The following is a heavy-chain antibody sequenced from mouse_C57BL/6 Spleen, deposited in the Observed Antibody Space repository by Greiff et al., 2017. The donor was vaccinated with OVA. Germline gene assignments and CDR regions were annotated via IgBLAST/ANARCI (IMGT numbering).Heavy chain of an antibody. Sequence: QVQLKESGPGLVQPSQSLSITCPVSGFSLTSYGVHWVRQSPGTGLEWLGVIWSGGSTDYNAAFISRLSISKDNSKSQVFFKMNSLQADDTAIYYCASYDYDGVEFAYWGQGTLVTVSA. CDR1: GFSLTSYG. J-gene: IGHJ3*01. V-gene: IGHV2-2*01. CDR3: ASYDYDGVEFAY. CDR2: IWSGGST. D-gene: IGHD2-4*01.